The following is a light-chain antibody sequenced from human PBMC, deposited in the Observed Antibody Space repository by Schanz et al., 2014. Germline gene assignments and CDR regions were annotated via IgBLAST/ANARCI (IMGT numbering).Light chain of an antibody. V-gene: IGKV3-20*01. Sequence: EIVLTQSPGSLSLSPGEGVTLSCRASQSVTSNYLAWYQQNPGQAPRLLIYGASNRATGIPDRFSGSGSGTDFTLTISRLEPEDFAVYYCHQYINSPFTFGPGTKLDLK. CDR3: HQYINSPFT. CDR1: QSVTSNY. CDR2: GAS. J-gene: IGKJ3*01.